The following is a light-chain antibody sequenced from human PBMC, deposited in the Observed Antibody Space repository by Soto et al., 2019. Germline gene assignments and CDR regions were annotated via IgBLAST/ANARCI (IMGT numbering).Light chain of an antibody. CDR3: QQHSVWPLT. CDR1: QSVAGY. J-gene: IGKJ4*01. Sequence: EVVLTQSPATLSVSPGEGATLSCRVSQSVAGYLVWYQQKLGQAPRLLIYGASTRATGIPARFSGSGSGTEFILTISSLQSEDSAVYFCQQHSVWPLTFGGGTKVEIK. CDR2: GAS. V-gene: IGKV3-15*01.